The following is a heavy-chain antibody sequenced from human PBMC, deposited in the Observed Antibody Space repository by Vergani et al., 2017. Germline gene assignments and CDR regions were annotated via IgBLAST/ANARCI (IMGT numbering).Heavy chain of an antibody. CDR2: IYTSGST. J-gene: IGHJ4*02. V-gene: IGHV4-61*02. CDR3: AKDGVAVAGTLDY. Sequence: QVQLQESGPGLVKPSQTLSLTCTVSGGSISSGSYYWSWIRQPAGKGLEWIGRIYTSGSTNYNPSLKSRVTISVDTSKNQFSLKLSSVTAADTAVYYCAKDGVAVAGTLDYWGQGTLVTVSS. D-gene: IGHD6-19*01. CDR1: GGSISSGSYY.